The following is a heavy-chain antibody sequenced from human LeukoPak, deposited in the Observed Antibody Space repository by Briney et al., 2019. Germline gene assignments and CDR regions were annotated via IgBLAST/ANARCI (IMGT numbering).Heavy chain of an antibody. J-gene: IGHJ4*02. CDR2: IYPDDSDT. Sequence: GESLKISCKSSGYDFTSYWIGWVRQMPGKGLEWMGIIYPDDSDTRYSPSFQGQVTISADKSISTVYLQWSSLKASDSAMYYCARRREASAWYQRVSFDYWGQGTLVTVSS. D-gene: IGHD6-19*01. CDR3: ARRREASAWYQRVSFDY. V-gene: IGHV5-51*01. CDR1: GYDFTSYW.